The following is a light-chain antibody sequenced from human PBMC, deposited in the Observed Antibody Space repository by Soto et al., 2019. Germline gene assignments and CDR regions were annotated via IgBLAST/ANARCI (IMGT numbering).Light chain of an antibody. J-gene: IGLJ2*01. V-gene: IGLV2-14*01. CDR2: EVS. CDR1: SSDVGGYNY. Sequence: QSALTQPASVSGSPGQSITISCTGTSSDVGGYNYVSWYQQHPGKAPKLMMSEVSNRPSGVSNRFSGSKSGNTASLTISGLQAEDEAAYYCSLYTRSSDLVFGGGTKLTVL. CDR3: SLYTRSSDLV.